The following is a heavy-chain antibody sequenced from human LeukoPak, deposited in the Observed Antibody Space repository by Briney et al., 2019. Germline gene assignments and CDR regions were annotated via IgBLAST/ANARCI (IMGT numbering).Heavy chain of an antibody. V-gene: IGHV3-7*01. CDR2: IKQDGSEK. CDR1: GFIFSSYP. Sequence: GGSLRLSCAVSGFIFSSYPMSWVRQAPGKGLEWVANIKQDGSEKYYVDSVKGRFTISRDNAKNSLYLQMNSLRAEDTAVYYCARSAGTLDAFDIWGQGTMVTVSS. J-gene: IGHJ3*02. CDR3: ARSAGTLDAFDI. D-gene: IGHD6-19*01.